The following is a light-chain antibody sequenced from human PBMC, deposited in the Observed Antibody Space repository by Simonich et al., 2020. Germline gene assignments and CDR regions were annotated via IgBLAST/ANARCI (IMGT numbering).Light chain of an antibody. V-gene: IGKV1-33*01. J-gene: IGKJ4*01. CDR1: QDISNY. Sequence: DIQMTQSPSSLSASVGDRVTITCQASQDISNYLNWYQQKQGKAHKLLIYDASNLETGVQSRFSGSGSGTDFTFTISSLQPEDIATYYCQQYDNLPLTFGGGTKVEIK. CDR2: DAS. CDR3: QQYDNLPLT.